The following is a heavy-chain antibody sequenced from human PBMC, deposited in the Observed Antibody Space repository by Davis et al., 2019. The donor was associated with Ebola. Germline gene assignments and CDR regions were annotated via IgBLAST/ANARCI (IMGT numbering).Heavy chain of an antibody. CDR2: VILKSGAT. CDR1: GYTFTDYN. Sequence: ASVKVSCKASGYTFTDYNIHWMRQAPGQGLEWLGRVILKSGATNYAQKFQGRVTMTRDTSISTAYLELSRLRFDDTAVYYCARPDYGDSLFDDWGQGTLVTVSS. V-gene: IGHV1-2*06. J-gene: IGHJ4*02. D-gene: IGHD4-17*01. CDR3: ARPDYGDSLFDD.